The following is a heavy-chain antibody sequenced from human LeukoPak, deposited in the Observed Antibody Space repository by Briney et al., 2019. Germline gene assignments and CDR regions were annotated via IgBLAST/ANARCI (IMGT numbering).Heavy chain of an antibody. CDR1: GFTFSSYA. J-gene: IGHJ4*02. Sequence: GGSLRLSCAASGFTFSSYAMHWVRQAPGKGLEYVSAISSNGGSTYYANSVKGRFTISRDNSKNTLYLQMRSLRAEDMAVYYCARGGYYDSSGYYYWGQGTLVTVSS. CDR2: ISSNGGST. D-gene: IGHD3-22*01. CDR3: ARGGYYDSSGYYY. V-gene: IGHV3-64*01.